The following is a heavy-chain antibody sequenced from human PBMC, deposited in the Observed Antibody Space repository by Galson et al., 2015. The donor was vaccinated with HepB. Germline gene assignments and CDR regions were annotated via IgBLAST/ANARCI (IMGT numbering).Heavy chain of an antibody. V-gene: IGHV4-34*01. D-gene: IGHD3-22*01. CDR1: GGSFSGYY. CDR2: INHSGST. Sequence: ETLSLTCAVYGGSFSGYYWSWIRQPPGKGLEWIGEINHSGSTNYNPSLKSRVTISVDTSKNQFSLKLSSVTAADTAVYYCAGDTRRIYYDSSGYRNWFDPWGQGTLVTVSS. J-gene: IGHJ5*02. CDR3: AGDTRRIYYDSSGYRNWFDP.